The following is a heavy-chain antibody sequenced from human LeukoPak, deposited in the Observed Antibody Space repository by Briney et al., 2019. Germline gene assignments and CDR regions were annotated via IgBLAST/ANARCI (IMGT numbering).Heavy chain of an antibody. CDR3: ARGSWSSSIDY. J-gene: IGHJ4*02. CDR1: GGSISSGDYY. V-gene: IGHV4-30-4*01. CDR2: IYYSGST. D-gene: IGHD6-6*01. Sequence: SETLSLTCTVSGGSISSGDYYWSWIRQPPGKGLEWIGYIYYSGSTYYNPSLKSRITISVDASKNQFSLKLSSVTAADTAVYYCARGSWSSSIDYWGQGTLVTVSS.